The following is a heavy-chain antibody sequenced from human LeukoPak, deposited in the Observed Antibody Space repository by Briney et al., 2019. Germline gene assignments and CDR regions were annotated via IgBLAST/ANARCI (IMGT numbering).Heavy chain of an antibody. J-gene: IGHJ6*02. CDR1: GFTFSSYS. Sequence: GGSLRLSCAASGFTFSSYSMNWVRQAPGKGLEWVSSISSSSYIYYADSVKGRFTISRDNAKNSLYLQMNSLRAEDTAVYYCARDRGELLWFGELSRDYGMDVWGQGTTVTVSS. CDR2: ISSSSYI. V-gene: IGHV3-21*01. D-gene: IGHD3-10*01. CDR3: ARDRGELLWFGELSRDYGMDV.